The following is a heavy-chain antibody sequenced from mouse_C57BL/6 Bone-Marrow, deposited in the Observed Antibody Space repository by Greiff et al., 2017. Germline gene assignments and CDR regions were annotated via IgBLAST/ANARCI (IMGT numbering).Heavy chain of an antibody. CDR2: IYPGDGDT. Sequence: QVQLQQSGPELVKPGASVKISCKASGYAFSSSWMNWVKQRPGKGLEWIGRIYPGDGDTNYNGKFKGKATLTANKSSSTAYMQLSSLTSEDSAVYFGARRGDGSSYDWFAYWGQGTLVTVSA. CDR1: GYAFSSSW. CDR3: ARRGDGSSYDWFAY. V-gene: IGHV1-82*01. D-gene: IGHD1-1*01. J-gene: IGHJ3*01.